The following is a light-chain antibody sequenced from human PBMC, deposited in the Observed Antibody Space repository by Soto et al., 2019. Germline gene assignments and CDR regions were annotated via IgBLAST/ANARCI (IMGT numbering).Light chain of an antibody. CDR3: QQYYITPLT. J-gene: IGKJ4*01. Sequence: DIVMTQSPDSLAVSLGERATINCKSSQRVLYSTNSKNYLAWYQQKPGQPPKLLIYWAATRESGVPDRFSGSGSGTDFTLTISSLQAEDVAVYYCQQYYITPLTFGGGTKVEIK. CDR1: QRVLYSTNSKNY. CDR2: WAA. V-gene: IGKV4-1*01.